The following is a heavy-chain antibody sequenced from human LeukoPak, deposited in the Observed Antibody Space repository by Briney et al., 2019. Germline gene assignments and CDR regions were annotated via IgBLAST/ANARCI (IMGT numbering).Heavy chain of an antibody. V-gene: IGHV5-51*01. CDR3: ARGFCNSPSCAHDAFDI. Sequence: GESLKISCKGSGYVFTSYWVAWVRQMPGKGLEWMGIICPGDSDTRYSPSFLGQVTISVDKSISTAYLQWSSLKASDTAMYYCARGFCNSPSCAHDAFDIWGQGTMVTVSS. CDR2: ICPGDSDT. CDR1: GYVFTSYW. J-gene: IGHJ3*02. D-gene: IGHD2-2*01.